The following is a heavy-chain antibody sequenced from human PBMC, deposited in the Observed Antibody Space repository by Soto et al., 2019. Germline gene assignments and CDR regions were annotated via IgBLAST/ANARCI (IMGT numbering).Heavy chain of an antibody. V-gene: IGHV3-23*01. CDR1: GFTFSSYA. CDR2: VSIGGST. J-gene: IGHJ4*02. Sequence: GGSLRLSCAASGFTFSSYAMGWVRQGPGKGLEWVAVVSIGGSTHYADSVRGRFTISRDNSENTLSLQMNSLTAEDTAVYFCAKRRGAGGHFDYWGQGDLVTVSS. D-gene: IGHD2-15*01. CDR3: AKRRGAGGHFDY.